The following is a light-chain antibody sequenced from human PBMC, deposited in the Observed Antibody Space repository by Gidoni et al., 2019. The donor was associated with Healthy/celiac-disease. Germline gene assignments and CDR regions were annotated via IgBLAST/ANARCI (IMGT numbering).Light chain of an antibody. CDR2: GAS. Sequence: DIVLTQSPGTLSLSPGERATLPCRASQSVSSCYLAWYQQKPGQAPRLLIYGASSRATGIPDRFSGSGSGTDFTLTISRLEPEDFAMYYCQQYGSAPLTFGQGTKLEIK. V-gene: IGKV3-20*01. CDR1: QSVSSCY. CDR3: QQYGSAPLT. J-gene: IGKJ2*01.